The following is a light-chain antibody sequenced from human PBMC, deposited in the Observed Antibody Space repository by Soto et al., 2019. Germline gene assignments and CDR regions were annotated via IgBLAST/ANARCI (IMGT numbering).Light chain of an antibody. CDR2: DAS. J-gene: IGKJ5*01. CDR3: QQRSNWPQVT. CDR1: QSVSSY. Sequence: DIVLTQSPGTLSLSPGERATLSCRASQSVSSYLAWYQQKPGQAPRLLIYDASNRATGIPARFSGSGSGTDFTLTISSLEPEDFAVYYCQQRSNWPQVTFGQGTRLEIK. V-gene: IGKV3-11*01.